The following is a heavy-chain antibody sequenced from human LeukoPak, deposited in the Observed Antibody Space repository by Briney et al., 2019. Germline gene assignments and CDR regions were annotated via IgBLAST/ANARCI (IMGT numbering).Heavy chain of an antibody. J-gene: IGHJ3*02. V-gene: IGHV3-20*04. D-gene: IGHD3-10*01. CDR1: GFTFDDYG. CDR3: ARGGGYGSGSYRDI. Sequence: EGSLRLSCAASGFTFDDYGTSWVRQAPGKGLEWISGINWNGGSTGYADSVKGRFTISRDNAKNSLYLQMNSLRAEDTGLYYCARGGGYGSGSYRDIWGQGTMVTVSS. CDR2: INWNGGST.